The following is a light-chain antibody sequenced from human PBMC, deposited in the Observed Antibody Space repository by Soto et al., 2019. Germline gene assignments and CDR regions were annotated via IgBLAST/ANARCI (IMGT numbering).Light chain of an antibody. V-gene: IGKV3-15*01. CDR1: QSVSSN. Sequence: EIVMTQSPGTLSVSPGERATLSCWASQSVSSNLAWYQQKPGQAPRLLIYGASTRATGIPARFSGSGSGTEFTLTISSLQSEDFAVNYCQQYNNWPPWTIGQGTKVEIK. J-gene: IGKJ1*01. CDR3: QQYNNWPPWT. CDR2: GAS.